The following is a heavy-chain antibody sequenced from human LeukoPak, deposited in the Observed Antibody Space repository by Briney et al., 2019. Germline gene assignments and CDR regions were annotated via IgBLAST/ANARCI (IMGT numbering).Heavy chain of an antibody. J-gene: IGHJ5*02. CDR2: INHSGST. CDR1: GGXFSGYY. V-gene: IGHV4-34*01. CDR3: ARTTKYQFKWAGFDP. Sequence: PSETLSLTCAVYGGXFSGYYCSWIRQPPGKGLEWIGEINHSGSTNYNPSLKSRVTISVDTSKNQFSLKLSSVTAADTAVYYCARTTKYQFKWAGFDPWGQGTLVTVSS. D-gene: IGHD2-2*01.